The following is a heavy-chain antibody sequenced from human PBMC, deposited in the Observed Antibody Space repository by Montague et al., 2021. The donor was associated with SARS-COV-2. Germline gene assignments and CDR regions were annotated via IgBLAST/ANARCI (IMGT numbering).Heavy chain of an antibody. J-gene: IGHJ4*02. V-gene: IGHV4-39*07. CDR1: GGSISSGSYH. D-gene: IGHD3-22*01. CDR3: VREKYYFDDSGSK. Sequence: SETLSLTCIVSGGSISSGSYHWGWIRQPPGKGLEWIGTIYYSGSTYYNPSLKSRVTLSIDTSKNQFSLNLTSVTAADTAVYYCVREKYYFDDSGSKWGQGTLVTV. CDR2: IYYSGST.